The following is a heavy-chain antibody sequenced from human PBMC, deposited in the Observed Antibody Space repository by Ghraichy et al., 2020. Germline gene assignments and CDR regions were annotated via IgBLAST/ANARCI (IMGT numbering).Heavy chain of an antibody. Sequence: GGSLRLSCAASGFSFSSYWMSWVRQAPGKGLEWVANVNQDGSEKYYVDSVKGRFTISRDNAKNSLYLQMNGLRAEDTAVYYCARDGGYYHDGSGYNPPEYWGQGTLVTVSS. D-gene: IGHD3-22*01. CDR1: GFSFSSYW. V-gene: IGHV3-7*01. J-gene: IGHJ4*02. CDR3: ARDGGYYHDGSGYNPPEY. CDR2: VNQDGSEK.